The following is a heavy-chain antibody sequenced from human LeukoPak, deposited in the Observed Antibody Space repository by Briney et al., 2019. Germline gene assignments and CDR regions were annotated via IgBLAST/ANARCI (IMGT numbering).Heavy chain of an antibody. CDR3: TRGADGYNFGYYYYYMDV. D-gene: IGHD5-24*01. Sequence: GGSLRLSCAASGFTVRSSYMSWVRQAPGKGLEWVANIKQDGSEIHYVDSVKGRFTISRDNAKNSLSLQMNSLKTEDTAVYYCTRGADGYNFGYYYYYMDVWGKGTTVTVSS. CDR1: GFTVRSSY. CDR2: IKQDGSEI. V-gene: IGHV3-7*05. J-gene: IGHJ6*03.